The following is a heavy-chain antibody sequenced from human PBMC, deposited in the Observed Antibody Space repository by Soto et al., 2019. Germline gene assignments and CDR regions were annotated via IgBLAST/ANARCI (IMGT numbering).Heavy chain of an antibody. Sequence: QVQLVESGGGVVQPGRSLRLSCAASGFTFSSYAMHWVRQVPGKGLEWVAVISYDGSNKYYADSVKGRFTISRDNSKNTLYLQMNSLRAEDTAVYYCARPLWRDDYTGGYFDLWGRGTLVTVSS. V-gene: IGHV3-30-3*01. CDR2: ISYDGSNK. J-gene: IGHJ2*01. D-gene: IGHD4-4*01. CDR1: GFTFSSYA. CDR3: ARPLWRDDYTGGYFDL.